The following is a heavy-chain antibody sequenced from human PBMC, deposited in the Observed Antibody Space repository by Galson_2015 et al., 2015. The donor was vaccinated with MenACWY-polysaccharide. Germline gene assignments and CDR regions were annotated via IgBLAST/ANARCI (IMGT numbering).Heavy chain of an antibody. CDR1: GGSISSYY. J-gene: IGHJ4*02. CDR2: IYTSGST. Sequence: LSLTCTVSGGSISSYYWSWIRQPAGKGLEWIGRIYTSGSTNYNPSLKSRVTMSVDTPKNQFSLKLSSVTAADTAVYYCARERDVWGSYRIDYWGQGTLVTVSS. CDR3: ARERDVWGSYRIDY. D-gene: IGHD3-16*02. V-gene: IGHV4-4*07.